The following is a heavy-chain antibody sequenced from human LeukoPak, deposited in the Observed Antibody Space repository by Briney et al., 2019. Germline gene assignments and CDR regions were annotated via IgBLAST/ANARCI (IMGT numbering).Heavy chain of an antibody. J-gene: IGHJ6*02. CDR1: GCSISSYY. D-gene: IGHD6-19*01. V-gene: IGHV4-59*01. CDR2: IYYSGSP. CDR3: ARSPGYSSGWYDLRGMGPRYYYGMDV. Sequence: SETLSLTCTVSGCSISSYYWSWIRQPPGKGLEWIGYIYYSGSPNYNPSLKSRVTISVDASKNQFSLKLSSVTAADTAVYYCARSPGYSSGWYDLRGMGPRYYYGMDVWGQGTTVTVSS.